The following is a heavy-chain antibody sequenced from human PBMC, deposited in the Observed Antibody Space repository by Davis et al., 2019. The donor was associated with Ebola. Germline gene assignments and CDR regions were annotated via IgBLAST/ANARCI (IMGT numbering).Heavy chain of an antibody. V-gene: IGHV4-34*01. J-gene: IGHJ5*02. CDR1: GGSFSGYY. Sequence: SETLSPTCPLFGGSFSGYYWSWIRQLPGKGLEWIGGIYRSGSTNYNPSLKRRVTISVDKAKNQFSLKLSSVTAADTAVYYCARRGGDIVVVTAASWGQGTLVTVSS. CDR2: IYRSGST. CDR3: ARRGGDIVVVTAAS. D-gene: IGHD2-2*01.